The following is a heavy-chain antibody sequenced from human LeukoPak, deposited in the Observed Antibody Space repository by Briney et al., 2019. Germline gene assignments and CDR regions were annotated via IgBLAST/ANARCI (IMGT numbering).Heavy chain of an antibody. V-gene: IGHV4-34*01. D-gene: IGHD4-17*01. J-gene: IGHJ4*02. CDR3: ARDPGYGDVG. CDR2: ISHSENT. Sequence: SETLSLTCAVYGGSFSGYYWTWIRQPPGKGLEWIGEISHSENTNYNPSLKSRVTISLDTSKNQFSLKLTSVTAADTAVYYCARDPGYGDVGWGQGTLVTVSS. CDR1: GGSFSGYY.